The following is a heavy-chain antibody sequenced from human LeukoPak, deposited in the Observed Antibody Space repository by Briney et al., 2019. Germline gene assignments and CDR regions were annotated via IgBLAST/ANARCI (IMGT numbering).Heavy chain of an antibody. J-gene: IGHJ6*03. CDR1: GGSFSGYC. Sequence: SETLSLTCAVYGGSFSGYCWSWIRQPPGKGLEWIGEINHSGSTNYNPSLKSRVTISVDTSKNQFSLKLSSVTAADTAVYYCARGPAISGSYYNVKSYYYYYMDVWGKGTTVTISS. CDR2: INHSGST. D-gene: IGHD3-10*01. V-gene: IGHV4-34*01. CDR3: ARGPAISGSYYNVKSYYYYYMDV.